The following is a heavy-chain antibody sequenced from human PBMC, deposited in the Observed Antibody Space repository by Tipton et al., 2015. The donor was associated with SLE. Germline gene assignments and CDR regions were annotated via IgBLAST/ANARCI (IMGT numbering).Heavy chain of an antibody. CDR3: ARRLYSGPFDS. J-gene: IGHJ4*02. V-gene: IGHV4-39*07. Sequence: TLSLTCTVSDGSIRSTNYYWGWIRQPPGKGLEWIGSIFYTGSTYYNPSLKSRVSFSIDTSKHQFSLKLNSVTAADTVVYYCARRLYSGPFDSWGQGTLVTVSS. CDR2: IFYTGST. CDR1: DGSIRSTNYY. D-gene: IGHD5-12*01.